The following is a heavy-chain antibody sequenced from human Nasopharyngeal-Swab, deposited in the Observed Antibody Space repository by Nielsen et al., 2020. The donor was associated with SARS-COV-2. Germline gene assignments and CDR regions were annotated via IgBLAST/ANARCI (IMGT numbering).Heavy chain of an antibody. Sequence: GGSLRLSCVASGFTGSSYAMHWVRQAPGKGLEWVAVISYDGGIKNYADSVRGRFTISRDNSKNTLYLQMDSLRPEDPAVYYCARTDSGSYAAYFDYWGQGTQVTVSS. CDR3: ARTDSGSYAAYFDY. CDR1: GFTGSSYA. J-gene: IGHJ4*02. D-gene: IGHD1-26*01. CDR2: ISYDGGIK. V-gene: IGHV3-30-3*01.